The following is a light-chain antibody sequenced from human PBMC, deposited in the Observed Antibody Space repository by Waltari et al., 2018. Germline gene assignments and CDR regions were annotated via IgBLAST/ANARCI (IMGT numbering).Light chain of an antibody. CDR3: QQYGRSPWT. Sequence: FVFTQSPCTLSLSPGERFTLSCRASQSVSSNYLAWYQQKPGQAPRLLIYDASNRATGIADRFSGSGSGTDFTLNISRLEPEDVAVYYCQQYGRSPWTFGQGTKVEIK. CDR1: QSVSSNY. CDR2: DAS. V-gene: IGKV3-20*01. J-gene: IGKJ1*01.